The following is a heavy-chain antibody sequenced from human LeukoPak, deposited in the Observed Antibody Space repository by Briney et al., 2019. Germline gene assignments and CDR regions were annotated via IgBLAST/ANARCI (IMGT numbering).Heavy chain of an antibody. CDR2: ISSSGSTI. Sequence: GGSLRLSCAASGFTVSSHDMNWVRQAPGKGLEWVSYISSSGSTIYYADSVKGRFTISRDSAKNSLYLQMNSLRAEDTAVYYCATYYDILTGYHFDYWGQGTLVTVSS. CDR3: ATYYDILTGYHFDY. V-gene: IGHV3-48*03. CDR1: GFTVSSHD. J-gene: IGHJ4*02. D-gene: IGHD3-9*01.